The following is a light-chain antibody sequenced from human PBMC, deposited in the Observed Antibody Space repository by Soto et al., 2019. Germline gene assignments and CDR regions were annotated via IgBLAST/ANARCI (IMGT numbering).Light chain of an antibody. Sequence: DLVLTPSPDSLSVSLGERATINCKSSQSFLYSSNNKNYLAWYQQKPGQPPKLLIYWASARESGVPDRFSGSGSGTDFTLTISSLQPEDFATYYCQQLNTYPWTFGQGTKVDIK. CDR3: QQLNTYPWT. CDR1: QSFLYSSNNKNY. CDR2: WAS. J-gene: IGKJ1*01. V-gene: IGKV4-1*01.